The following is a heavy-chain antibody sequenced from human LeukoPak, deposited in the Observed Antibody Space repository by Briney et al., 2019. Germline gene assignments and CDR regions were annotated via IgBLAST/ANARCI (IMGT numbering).Heavy chain of an antibody. D-gene: IGHD4-17*01. CDR2: INAYNGNT. V-gene: IGHV1-18*01. CDR1: GYTFNRYA. CDR3: ARHLYGDYFFDY. J-gene: IGHJ4*02. Sequence: ASVKVSCKASGYTFNRYAISWARQAPGQGLEWMGWINAYNGNTNYAQKSQGRVSMTTDTSTSTAYMELRSLRSDDTAAYYCARHLYGDYFFDYWGQGTLITVSS.